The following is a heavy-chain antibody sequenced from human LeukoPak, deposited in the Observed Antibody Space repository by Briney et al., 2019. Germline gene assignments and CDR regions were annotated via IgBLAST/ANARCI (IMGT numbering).Heavy chain of an antibody. CDR3: ARVVNPGVS. Sequence: GGSLRLSCAASGLTFSSYSMNWVRQAPGKGLEWVSYISSSSSTIYYADSVKGRFTISRDNAKNSLYLQMNSLRAEDTAVYYCARVVNPGVSWGQGTLVTVSS. CDR1: GLTFSSYS. D-gene: IGHD3-10*01. J-gene: IGHJ5*02. CDR2: ISSSSSTI. V-gene: IGHV3-48*01.